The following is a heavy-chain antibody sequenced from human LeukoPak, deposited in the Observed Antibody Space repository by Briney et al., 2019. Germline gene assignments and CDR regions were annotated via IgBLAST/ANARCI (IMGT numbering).Heavy chain of an antibody. CDR3: ARDIGCSGGSCSRAANY. D-gene: IGHD2-15*01. V-gene: IGHV3-30-3*01. Sequence: SGGSLRHSCAASGFTFSSYAMHWVRQAPGKGLEWVAVISYDGSNKYYADSVKGRFTISRDNSKNTLYLQMNSLRAEDTAVYYCARDIGCSGGSCSRAANYWGQGTLVTVSS. CDR2: ISYDGSNK. CDR1: GFTFSSYA. J-gene: IGHJ4*02.